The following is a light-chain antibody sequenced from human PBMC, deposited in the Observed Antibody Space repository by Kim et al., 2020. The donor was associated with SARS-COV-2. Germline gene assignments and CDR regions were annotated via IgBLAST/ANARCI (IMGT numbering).Light chain of an antibody. J-gene: IGLJ3*02. CDR2: RNK. V-gene: IGLV10-54*04. CDR3: TAWDSSLSGWV. CDR1: SNNVGNQG. Sequence: RQSATRTWTGNSNNVGNQGAAWRQQQQGHPPELLSYRNKNRPSGISEGFSASRSGNTASLTITALQPEHEADYYCTAWDSSLSGWVCGGGAKLTVL.